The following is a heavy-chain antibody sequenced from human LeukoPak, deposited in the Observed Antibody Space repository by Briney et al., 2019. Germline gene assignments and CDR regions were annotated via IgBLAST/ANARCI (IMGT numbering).Heavy chain of an antibody. Sequence: SETLSLTCAVYGGSFSGYYWSWIRQPPGKGLEWIGEINHSGSTNYNPSLKSRVTISVDTSKNQFSLKLSSVTAADTAVYYCAREKIVVVVAATVHFDYWDQGTLVTVSS. J-gene: IGHJ4*02. V-gene: IGHV4-34*01. CDR1: GGSFSGYY. D-gene: IGHD2-15*01. CDR3: AREKIVVVVAATVHFDY. CDR2: INHSGST.